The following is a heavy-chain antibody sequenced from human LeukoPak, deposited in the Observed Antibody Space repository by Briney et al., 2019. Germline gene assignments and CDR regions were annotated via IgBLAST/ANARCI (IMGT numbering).Heavy chain of an antibody. CDR2: ISYDGSNK. V-gene: IGHV3-30-3*01. Sequence: PGGSLRLSCAASGFTFSSYAMHWVRQAPGKGLEWVAVISYDGSNKYYADSVKGRFTISRDNAKNSLYLQMNGLRAEDTAVYYCARSRVVPPDYWGQGTLVTVSS. CDR3: ARSRVVPPDY. CDR1: GFTFSSYA. D-gene: IGHD3-3*01. J-gene: IGHJ4*02.